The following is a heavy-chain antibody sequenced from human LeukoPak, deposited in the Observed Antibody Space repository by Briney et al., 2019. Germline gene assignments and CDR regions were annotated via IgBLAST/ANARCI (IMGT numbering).Heavy chain of an antibody. V-gene: IGHV4-59*01. CDR1: GASISNYF. J-gene: IGHJ3*02. D-gene: IGHD4-17*01. Sequence: SETLSLTCTVSGASISNYFWNWIRQPPGKGLEWIGYISYIGSTNYNPSLKSRVTISIDMSKNQFSLKLSSVTAADTAVYYCARDLVTVTKGFDIWGQGTMVSVSS. CDR3: ARDLVTVTKGFDI. CDR2: ISYIGST.